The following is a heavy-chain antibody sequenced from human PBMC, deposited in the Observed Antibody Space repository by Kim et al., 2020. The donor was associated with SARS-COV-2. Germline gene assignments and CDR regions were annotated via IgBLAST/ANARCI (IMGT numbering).Heavy chain of an antibody. CDR3: ARVGGHHYYDSSGYYDGRGADI. CDR1: GFTFSSYS. CDR2: ISSSSIYI. J-gene: IGHJ3*02. V-gene: IGHV3-21*01. Sequence: GGSLRLSCAASGFTFSSYSMNWVRQAPGKGLEWVSSISSSSIYIYYADSVKGRFTISRDNAKNSLYLQMNSLRAEDTAVYYCARVGGHHYYDSSGYYDGRGADIWGQGTMVTVSS. D-gene: IGHD3-22*01.